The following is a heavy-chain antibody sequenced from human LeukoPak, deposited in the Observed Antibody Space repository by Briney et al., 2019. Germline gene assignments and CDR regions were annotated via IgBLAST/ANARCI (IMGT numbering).Heavy chain of an antibody. Sequence: ASVKVSCKASGYTFTGYYMHWVRQATGQGLEWMGRINPNSGGTNYAQKFQGRVTMTRDTSISTAYMELSRLRSDDTAVYYCARAYSSGLRPPGDYWGQGTLVTVSS. V-gene: IGHV1-2*06. CDR3: ARAYSSGLRPPGDY. J-gene: IGHJ4*02. CDR1: GYTFTGYY. CDR2: INPNSGGT. D-gene: IGHD6-19*01.